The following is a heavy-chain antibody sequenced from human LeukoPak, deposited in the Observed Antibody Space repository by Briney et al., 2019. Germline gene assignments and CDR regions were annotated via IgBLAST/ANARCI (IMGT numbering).Heavy chain of an antibody. D-gene: IGHD6-13*01. J-gene: IGHJ4*02. V-gene: IGHV1-2*02. CDR1: GYTFTGYY. CDR2: TNPNSGGT. Sequence: ASVKVSCKASGYTFTGYYMHWVRQAPAQGLEWMGWTNPNSGGTNYAQKFQGRVTMTRDTSISTAYMELSRLRSDDTAVYYCAREKEPGYSSSWADYWGQGTLVTVSS. CDR3: AREKEPGYSSSWADY.